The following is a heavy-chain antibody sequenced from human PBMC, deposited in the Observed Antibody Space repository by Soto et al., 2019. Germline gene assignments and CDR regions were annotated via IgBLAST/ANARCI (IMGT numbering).Heavy chain of an antibody. J-gene: IGHJ5*02. D-gene: IGHD6-19*01. CDR2: INKDGSEK. V-gene: IGHV3-7*01. Sequence: EVQLVESGGGLVQPGGSLRLSCVASGFIFSDYWMNWVRQAPGKGLEWVANINKDGSEKYYVDSVKGRFTISRDNAKDSLYLQMNSLGAEDTAVYYCARRGITVGGKFEDWFDPWGQGTLVTVSS. CDR3: ARRGITVGGKFEDWFDP. CDR1: GFIFSDYW.